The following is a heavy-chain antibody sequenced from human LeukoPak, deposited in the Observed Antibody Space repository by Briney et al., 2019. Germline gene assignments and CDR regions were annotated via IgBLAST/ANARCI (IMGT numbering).Heavy chain of an antibody. CDR2: IYCSGST. V-gene: IGHV4-59*01. Sequence: SETLSLTCTVSGGSISSYYWSWIRQPPGKGLEWIGYIYCSGSTNYNPSLKSRVTISVDTSKNQFSLKLSSVTAADTAVYYCAREYIAAAGTTGFDPWGQGTLVTVSS. D-gene: IGHD6-13*01. CDR1: GGSISSYY. J-gene: IGHJ5*02. CDR3: AREYIAAAGTTGFDP.